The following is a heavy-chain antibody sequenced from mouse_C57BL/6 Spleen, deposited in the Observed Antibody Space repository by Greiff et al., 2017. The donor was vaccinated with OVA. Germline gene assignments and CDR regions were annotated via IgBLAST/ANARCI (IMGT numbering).Heavy chain of an antibody. CDR2: INPSNGGT. Sequence: QVQLQQPGPELVKPGASVKLSCKASGYTFTSYWMHWVKQRPGQGLEWIGNINPSNGGTNYNEKFKSKATLTVDKSSSTAYMQLSSLTSEDFAVYYCARRENWDDAMDYWGQGTSVTVSS. CDR1: GYTFTSYW. V-gene: IGHV1-53*01. CDR3: ARRENWDDAMDY. J-gene: IGHJ4*01. D-gene: IGHD4-1*01.